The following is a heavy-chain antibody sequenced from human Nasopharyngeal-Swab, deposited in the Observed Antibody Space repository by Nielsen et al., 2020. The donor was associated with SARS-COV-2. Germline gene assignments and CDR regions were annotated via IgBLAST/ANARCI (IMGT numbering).Heavy chain of an antibody. D-gene: IGHD1-26*01. CDR3: ARGEATQDYFDY. J-gene: IGHJ4*02. Sequence: WIRQPPGKGLEWIGEINHSGSTNYNPSLKSRVTISVDTSKNQFSLKLSSVTAADTAVYYCARGEATQDYFDYWGQGTLVTVFS. CDR2: INHSGST. V-gene: IGHV4-34*01.